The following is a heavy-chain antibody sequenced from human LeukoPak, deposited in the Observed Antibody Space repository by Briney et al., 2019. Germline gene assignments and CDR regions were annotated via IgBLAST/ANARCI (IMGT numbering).Heavy chain of an antibody. J-gene: IGHJ6*02. Sequence: GGSLRLSCAGSGFTVSSNYMTWVRQAPGKGLECVSALYVGGTTYYADSVKGRFPISKDSSSNTLNLQMNSLRAEDTAVYYCAREARYYDILTGYHNYSVVDVWGQGTTVTVSS. D-gene: IGHD3-9*01. CDR1: GFTVSSNY. CDR2: LYVGGTT. CDR3: AREARYYDILTGYHNYSVVDV. V-gene: IGHV3-66*01.